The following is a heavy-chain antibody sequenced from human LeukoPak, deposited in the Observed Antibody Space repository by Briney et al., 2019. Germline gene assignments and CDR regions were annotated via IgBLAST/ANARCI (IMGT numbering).Heavy chain of an antibody. CDR2: INAGNGNT. CDR3: ARGGVLVGATDY. Sequence: GASVKVSCKASGYTFTTYTMHWVRQAPGQRLEWMGWINAGNGNTKYSQKFQGRVTITRDTSASTAYMELSSLRSEDTAVYYCARGGVLVGATDYWGQGALVTVSS. D-gene: IGHD1-26*01. V-gene: IGHV1-3*01. CDR1: GYTFTTYT. J-gene: IGHJ4*02.